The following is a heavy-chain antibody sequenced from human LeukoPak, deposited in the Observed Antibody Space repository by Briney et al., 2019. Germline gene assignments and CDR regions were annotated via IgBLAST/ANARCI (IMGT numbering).Heavy chain of an antibody. V-gene: IGHV4-59*01. CDR3: ARGGTAVIAPYAFDI. CDR2: IYYSGST. Sequence: SETLSLTCTVSGGSISSYYWSWIRQPPGKGLEWIGYIYYSGSTNCNPSVKSRVAISVDTSKKQFSLKLSSLTAADTAVYYCARGGTAVIAPYAFDIWGRGTMVTVSS. J-gene: IGHJ3*02. CDR1: GGSISSYY. D-gene: IGHD4-23*01.